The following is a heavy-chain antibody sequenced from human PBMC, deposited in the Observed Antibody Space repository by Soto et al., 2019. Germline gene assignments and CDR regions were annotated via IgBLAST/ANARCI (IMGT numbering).Heavy chain of an antibody. V-gene: IGHV4-30-4*01. D-gene: IGHD3-10*01. J-gene: IGHJ4*02. CDR1: GGSISSGDYY. Sequence: QVQLQESGPGLVKPSQTLSLTCTVSGGSISSGDYYWSWIRQPPGKGLEWIGYIYYSGSTYYNPSLKSRVTISVYTSKNRFSLKLSTVTAADTAVYYCARETYYYGSGSQGPFDYWGQGTLVTVSS. CDR2: IYYSGST. CDR3: ARETYYYGSGSQGPFDY.